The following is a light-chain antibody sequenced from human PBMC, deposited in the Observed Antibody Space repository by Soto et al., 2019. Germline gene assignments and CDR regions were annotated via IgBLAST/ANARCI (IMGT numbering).Light chain of an antibody. V-gene: IGKV3-20*01. Sequence: EILMTQSPATLSVSPGEKATLSCRASQSVSSNLAWYQQKPGQAPRLLIYGTSSRATGIPDRFSGSGSGTDFTLTISRLEPEDFAVYYCQQYAGSLTFGGGTKVDIK. CDR3: QQYAGSLT. CDR1: QSVSSN. J-gene: IGKJ4*01. CDR2: GTS.